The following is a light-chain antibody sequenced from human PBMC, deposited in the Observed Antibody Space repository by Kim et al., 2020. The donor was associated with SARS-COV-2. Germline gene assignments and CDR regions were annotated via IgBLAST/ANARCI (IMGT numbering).Light chain of an antibody. J-gene: IGKJ2*01. V-gene: IGKV3-11*01. Sequence: SLAPGDSSRRSCRASQSVSSCLAWYQRKPGQAPRLLIYDASNRATGIPARFSGSGSGTDFTLTISSLEPEDFAVYYCQQRSNYTFGQGTKLEI. CDR3: QQRSNYT. CDR2: DAS. CDR1: QSVSSC.